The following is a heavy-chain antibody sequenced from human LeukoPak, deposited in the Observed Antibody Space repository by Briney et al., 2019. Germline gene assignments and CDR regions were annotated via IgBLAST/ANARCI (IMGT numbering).Heavy chain of an antibody. V-gene: IGHV1-69*13. D-gene: IGHD5-18*01. CDR1: GYTFTSYA. Sequence: ASVKVSCKASGYTFTSYAMHWVRQAPGQRLEWMGGIIPIFGTANYAQKFQGRVTITADESTSTAYMELGSLRSEDTAVYYCARDLQWQLGYRYWGQGTLVTVSS. J-gene: IGHJ4*02. CDR2: IIPIFGTA. CDR3: ARDLQWQLGYRY.